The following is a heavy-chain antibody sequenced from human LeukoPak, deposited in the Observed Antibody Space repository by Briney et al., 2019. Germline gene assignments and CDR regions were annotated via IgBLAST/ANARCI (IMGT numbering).Heavy chain of an antibody. J-gene: IGHJ4*02. CDR3: STSVGGTEFDS. CDR2: INPSSGNT. CDR1: GYTFSRQY. D-gene: IGHD3-16*01. Sequence: ASVKVSCTASGYTFSRQYMHFVRQAPGQGLEWMGIINPSSGNTNYAQKFQGRVTMTRDTSTSTIYMDLSSLRSDDTAVYYCSTSVGGTEFDSWGQGALVTVSS. V-gene: IGHV1-46*01.